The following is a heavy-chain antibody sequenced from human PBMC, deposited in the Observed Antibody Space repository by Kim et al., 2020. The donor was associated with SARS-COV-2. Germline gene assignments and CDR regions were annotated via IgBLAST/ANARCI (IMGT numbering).Heavy chain of an antibody. D-gene: IGHD3-9*01. CDR3: EGSRCFDWQFDY. J-gene: IGHJ4*02. CDR2: ISGSGGAT. Sequence: GGSLRLSCAVSGFTFSSYAMSWVRQAPGKGLEWVSAISGSGGATYYAASVKGRFTISRDNSKNTIYLQMNSLRAEDTAVYYCEGSRCFDWQFDYWGPGMFVTVSS. V-gene: IGHV3-23*01. CDR1: GFTFSSYA.